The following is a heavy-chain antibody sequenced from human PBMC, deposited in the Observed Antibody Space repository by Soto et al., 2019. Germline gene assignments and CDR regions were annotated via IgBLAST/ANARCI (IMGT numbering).Heavy chain of an antibody. V-gene: IGHV4-59*01. J-gene: IGHJ4*02. CDR2: IFYSGVT. D-gene: IGHD6-19*01. Sequence: QLQLQESGPGLVKPSETLSLTCTVSGGSISGYYWTWIRQPPGKGLEWIGYIFYSGVTNYNPSLKSRVTLSVDTSRNQFSLKLTSVTAADTAVYYCARVGSSGWSPDYWGRGTLVTVS. CDR1: GGSISGYY. CDR3: ARVGSSGWSPDY.